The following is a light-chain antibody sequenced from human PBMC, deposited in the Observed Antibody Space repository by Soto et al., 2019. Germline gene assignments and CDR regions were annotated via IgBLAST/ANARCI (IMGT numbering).Light chain of an antibody. J-gene: IGLJ1*01. V-gene: IGLV2-14*01. Sequence: QSVLTQPASVSGSPGQSITISCTGTSSDFYGFNYVSWYQQLPGKAPKLLIYEVTSRPSGVSNRFSGSKSGNTASLTISGLLAEYEADYYCSSYTSGSTLYVFGTGTKVTV. CDR2: EVT. CDR1: SSDFYGFNY. CDR3: SSYTSGSTLYV.